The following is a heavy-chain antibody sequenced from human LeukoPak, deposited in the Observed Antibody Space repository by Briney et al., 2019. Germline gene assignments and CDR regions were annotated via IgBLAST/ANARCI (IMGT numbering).Heavy chain of an antibody. D-gene: IGHD6-13*01. CDR2: INAGNGNT. CDR1: GYSFTNYA. Sequence: ASVKVSCKASGYSFTNYAMHWVRQAPGQKLEWMGWINAGNGNTKYSQEFQGRVTITRDTSASTAYMELSSLRSEDMAMYYCAREGHSSSYDYWGQGTLVTVSS. J-gene: IGHJ4*02. CDR3: AREGHSSSYDY. V-gene: IGHV1-3*03.